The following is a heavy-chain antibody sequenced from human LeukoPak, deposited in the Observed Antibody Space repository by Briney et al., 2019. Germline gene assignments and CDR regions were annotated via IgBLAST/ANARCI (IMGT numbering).Heavy chain of an antibody. J-gene: IGHJ6*03. CDR2: IYISRGT. D-gene: IGHD1-26*01. CDR1: GVSISGYY. CDR3: ARESRIVEGDGYYIDV. Sequence: SETLSLTCTDSGVSISGYYWSWIRQPAGKGLEWIGRIYISRGTNYNPSLTSRVIMSVDTSKNQFSLQLTSVTAADTAVYYCARESRIVEGDGYYIDVWGKGTTVTV. V-gene: IGHV4-4*07.